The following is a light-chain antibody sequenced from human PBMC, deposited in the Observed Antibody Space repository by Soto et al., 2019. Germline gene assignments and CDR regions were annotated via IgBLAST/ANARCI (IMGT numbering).Light chain of an antibody. Sequence: QSVLTQPASVSGSPGQSITIFCTGTSSDVGGYNYVSWYQQHPGSAPKLMIYDVGRRPSGVSNRFSGSKSGNTASLTISGLQAEDEADYYCSSYTSSFKLAVFGSGTKVTVL. CDR2: DVG. J-gene: IGLJ1*01. CDR1: SSDVGGYNY. CDR3: SSYTSSFKLAV. V-gene: IGLV2-14*03.